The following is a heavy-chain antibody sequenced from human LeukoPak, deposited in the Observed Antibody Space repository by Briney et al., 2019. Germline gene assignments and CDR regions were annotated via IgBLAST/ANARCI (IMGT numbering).Heavy chain of an antibody. D-gene: IGHD5-18*01. V-gene: IGHV3-53*01. J-gene: IGHJ6*02. CDR2: IYSGGST. CDR3: ASSPGTAMVYYYYGMDV. Sequence: PGGSLRLSCAASGFTVSSNYMSWVRQAPGKGLEXXXXIYSGGSTYYADSVKGRFTISRDNSKNTLYLQMNSLRAEDTAVYYCASSPGTAMVYYYYGMDVWGQGTTVTVSS. CDR1: GFTVSSNY.